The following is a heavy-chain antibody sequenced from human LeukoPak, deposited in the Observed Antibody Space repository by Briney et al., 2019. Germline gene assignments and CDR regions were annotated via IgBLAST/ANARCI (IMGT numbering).Heavy chain of an antibody. D-gene: IGHD3-3*01. J-gene: IGHJ3*02. CDR2: IRDDVSNK. Sequence: PGGSLRLSCAASGFTFSSYGMHWVRQAPGKGLEWVAFIRDDVSNKYYADSVKGRFTISRENSKNTLYLQMNSLRAEDTAVYYCAKHVLRFLEWLPXXDFDIWGQXXMVTVS. V-gene: IGHV3-30*02. CDR1: GFTFSSYG. CDR3: AKHVLRFLEWLPXXDFDI.